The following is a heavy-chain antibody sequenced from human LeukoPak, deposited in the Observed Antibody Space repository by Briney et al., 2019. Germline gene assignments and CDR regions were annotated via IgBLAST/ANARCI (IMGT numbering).Heavy chain of an antibody. CDR2: INDSGST. J-gene: IGHJ4*02. Sequence: PSETLSLTCAVCGGCFSGCYWRWIHQPPGKGLEWIEEINDSGSTNYNPSLKRRVTIPVDTSKNQFSLKLSSATCPHPAVYCFARGSKRWLQRCYFDYSGEGDLVTVSS. CDR1: GGCFSGCY. V-gene: IGHV4-34*01. CDR3: ARGSKRWLQRCYFDY. D-gene: IGHD5-24*01.